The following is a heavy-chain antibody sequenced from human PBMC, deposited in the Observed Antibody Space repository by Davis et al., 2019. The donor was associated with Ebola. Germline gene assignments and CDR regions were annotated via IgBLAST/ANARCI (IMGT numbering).Heavy chain of an antibody. D-gene: IGHD3-22*01. Sequence: PGGSLRLSCAASGFTFSSYSMNWVRQAPGKGLEWVSSISSSSYIYYADSVKGRFTISRDNAKNSLYLQMNSLRAEDTAVYYCARDAYYYDSSGYSYYFDYWGQGTLVTVSS. CDR2: ISSSSYI. V-gene: IGHV3-21*01. CDR3: ARDAYYYDSSGYSYYFDY. J-gene: IGHJ4*02. CDR1: GFTFSSYS.